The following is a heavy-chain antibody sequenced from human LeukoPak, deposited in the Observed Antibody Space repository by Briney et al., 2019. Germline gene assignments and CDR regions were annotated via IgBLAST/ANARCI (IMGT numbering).Heavy chain of an antibody. Sequence: SETLSLTCTVSGDSISGYYWSWIRQPPGKGLEWIGYIYYSGSTNYNPSLKSRVTISVDTSKNQFSLKLSSVTAADTAVYYCARMGDSGSYGFDIWGQGTMVTVSS. CDR3: ARMGDSGSYGFDI. V-gene: IGHV4-59*01. J-gene: IGHJ3*02. CDR2: IYYSGST. CDR1: GDSISGYY. D-gene: IGHD3-10*01.